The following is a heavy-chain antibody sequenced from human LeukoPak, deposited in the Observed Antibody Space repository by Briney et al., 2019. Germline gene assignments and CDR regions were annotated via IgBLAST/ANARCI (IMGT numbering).Heavy chain of an antibody. CDR1: GFTFSSYA. CDR2: ISGSGGST. D-gene: IGHD3-22*01. Sequence: AGGSLRLSCAASGFTFSSYAMSWVRQAPGKGLKWVSAISGSGGSTYYADSVKGRFTVSGDNSKNTLYLQMNSLRAEDTAVYYCAKDHDSSGPFDYWGQGTLVTVSS. V-gene: IGHV3-23*01. CDR3: AKDHDSSGPFDY. J-gene: IGHJ4*02.